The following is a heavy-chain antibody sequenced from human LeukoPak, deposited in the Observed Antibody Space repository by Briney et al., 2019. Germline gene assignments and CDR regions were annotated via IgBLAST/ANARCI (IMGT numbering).Heavy chain of an antibody. Sequence: PGGSLRLSCAASGFTFSSYAMSWVRQAPGKGLEWVSAISGSGGSTYYADSVKGRFTISRDNSKNTLYLQMNSLRAEDTAVYYCAKFPPSLVDTVMAFDYWGQGTLVTVSS. J-gene: IGHJ4*02. D-gene: IGHD5-18*01. V-gene: IGHV3-23*01. CDR3: AKFPPSLVDTVMAFDY. CDR1: GFTFSSYA. CDR2: ISGSGGST.